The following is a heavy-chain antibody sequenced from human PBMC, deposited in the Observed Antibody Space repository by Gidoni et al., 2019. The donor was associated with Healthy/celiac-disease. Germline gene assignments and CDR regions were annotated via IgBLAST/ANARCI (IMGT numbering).Heavy chain of an antibody. CDR2: ISWDGGST. J-gene: IGHJ4*02. Sequence: EVQLVESGGVVVQPGGSLRLAWAASAFTFDDYPMPWIRQAPGKGLRWVSLISWDGGSTYYADSVKGRFTISTDNSKNSLYLQMNRLRTEDTALYYCAKDFNEQWLAPVGYYFDYWGQGTLVTVSS. CDR3: AKDFNEQWLAPVGYYFDY. V-gene: IGHV3-43*01. D-gene: IGHD6-19*01. CDR1: AFTFDDYP.